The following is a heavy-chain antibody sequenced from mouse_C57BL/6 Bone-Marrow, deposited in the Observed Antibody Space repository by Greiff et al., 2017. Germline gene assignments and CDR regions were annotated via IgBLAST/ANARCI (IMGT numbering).Heavy chain of an antibody. Sequence: EVQVVESGAELVRPGASVKLSCTASGFNIKDDYMHWVKQRPEQGLEWIGWIDPENGDTEYASKFQGKATITADTSSNTAYLQLSSLTSEDTAVYYCTIYYDYAFDYWGQGTTLTVAS. J-gene: IGHJ2*01. D-gene: IGHD2-4*01. CDR3: TIYYDYAFDY. CDR2: IDPENGDT. CDR1: GFNIKDDY. V-gene: IGHV14-4*01.